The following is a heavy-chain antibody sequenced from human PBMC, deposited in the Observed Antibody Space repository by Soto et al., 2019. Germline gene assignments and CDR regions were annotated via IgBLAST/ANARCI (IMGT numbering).Heavy chain of an antibody. Sequence: ASVKVSCKASGYTFTSYDINWVRQATGQGLEWMGWMNPNSGNTGYAQKFQGRVTMTRNTSISTAYMELSSLRSEDTAVYYCARGGDSSGYYYVVYYYYGMDVWGKGTTVTVSS. V-gene: IGHV1-8*01. CDR2: MNPNSGNT. D-gene: IGHD3-22*01. J-gene: IGHJ6*04. CDR3: ARGGDSSGYYYVVYYYYGMDV. CDR1: GYTFTSYD.